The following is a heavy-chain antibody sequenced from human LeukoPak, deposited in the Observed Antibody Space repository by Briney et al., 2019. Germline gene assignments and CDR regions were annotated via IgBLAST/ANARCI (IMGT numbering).Heavy chain of an antibody. CDR1: GFTFSSYG. CDR2: IWYDGSNK. CDR3: ARVPSRGGYHFDY. Sequence: GRSLRLSCAASGFTFSSYGMHWVRQAPGKGLEWVAVIWYDGSNKYYADSVKGRFTISRDNSKNTLYLQMNSLRAEDTAVYYRARVPSRGGYHFDYWGQGTLVTVSS. V-gene: IGHV3-33*01. J-gene: IGHJ4*02. D-gene: IGHD3-22*01.